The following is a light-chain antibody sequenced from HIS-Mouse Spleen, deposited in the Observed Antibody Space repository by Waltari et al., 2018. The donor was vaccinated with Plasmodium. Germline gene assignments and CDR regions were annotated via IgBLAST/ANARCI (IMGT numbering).Light chain of an antibody. Sequence: EIVMTQSPATLSVSPGERATLSCRASQSVSSNLARYQQKPGQAPRLLIYGASDRATGIPARFSGSGSGTEFTLTISSLQSEDFAVYYCQQYNNWSFTFGPGTKVDIK. CDR1: QSVSSN. CDR3: QQYNNWSFT. V-gene: IGKV3-15*01. J-gene: IGKJ3*01. CDR2: GAS.